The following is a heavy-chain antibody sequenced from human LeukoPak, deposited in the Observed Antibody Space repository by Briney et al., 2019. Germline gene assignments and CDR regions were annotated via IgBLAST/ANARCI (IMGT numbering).Heavy chain of an antibody. Sequence: AVNVSCKSSAYTFTVYYIYWMRQAHGQGLELMGWINPNSGGTNYEQEFQGRGTMTRDTDISTAYMELSRLRSDDTAVYYCARETPGIAEAGWFDPWGQGTLVTVSS. CDR1: AYTFTVYY. J-gene: IGHJ5*02. V-gene: IGHV1-2*02. CDR3: ARETPGIAEAGWFDP. CDR2: INPNSGGT. D-gene: IGHD6-13*01.